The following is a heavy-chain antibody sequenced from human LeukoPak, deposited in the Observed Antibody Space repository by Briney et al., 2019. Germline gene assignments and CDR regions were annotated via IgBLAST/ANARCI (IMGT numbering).Heavy chain of an antibody. CDR1: GGSISSSSYY. D-gene: IGHD6-19*01. CDR3: AWLDSHYYYMDV. Sequence: SETLSLTCTVSGGSISSSSYYWGWIRQPPGKGLGWIGSIYYSGSTYYNPSLKSRVTISVDTSKNQFSLKLSSVTAADTAVYYCAWLDSHYYYMDVWGKGTTVTVSS. V-gene: IGHV4-39*07. CDR2: IYYSGST. J-gene: IGHJ6*03.